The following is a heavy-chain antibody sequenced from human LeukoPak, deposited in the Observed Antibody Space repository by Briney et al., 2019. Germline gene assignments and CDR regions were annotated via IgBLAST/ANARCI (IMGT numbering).Heavy chain of an antibody. CDR1: GFTFSSYA. CDR2: ISYDGSNK. Sequence: GRSLRLSCAASGFTFSSYAMHWVRQAPGKGLEWVAVISYDGSNKYYADSVKGRFTISRDNSKNTLYLQMNSLRAEDTAVYYCAKDSHPPHYYGSGSYYTPPYWGQGTLVTVSS. CDR3: AKDSHPPHYYGSGSYYTPPY. V-gene: IGHV3-30-3*01. D-gene: IGHD3-10*01. J-gene: IGHJ4*02.